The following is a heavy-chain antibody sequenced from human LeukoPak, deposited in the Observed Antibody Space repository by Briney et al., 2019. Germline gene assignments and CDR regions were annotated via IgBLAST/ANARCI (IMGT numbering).Heavy chain of an antibody. D-gene: IGHD6-6*01. Sequence: PSETLSLTCTVSGGSIRSYYWSWIRQPAGKGLEWIGRIYTSGSTNYNPPLKSRVTMSVDTSKNQFSLKLSSVTAADTAVYYCARVTYSSSSMSLDAFDIWGQGTMVTVSS. V-gene: IGHV4-4*07. CDR1: GGSIRSYY. CDR2: IYTSGST. CDR3: ARVTYSSSSMSLDAFDI. J-gene: IGHJ3*02.